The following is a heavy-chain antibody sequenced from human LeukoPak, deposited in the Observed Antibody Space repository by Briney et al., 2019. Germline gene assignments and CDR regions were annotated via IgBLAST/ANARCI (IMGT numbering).Heavy chain of an antibody. CDR1: GFTFSSYA. J-gene: IGHJ6*03. CDR3: ARMGRLYYYGSGSYPYYYMDV. D-gene: IGHD3-10*01. V-gene: IGHV3-30*04. CDR2: ISYDGSNK. Sequence: PGGSLRLSCAASGFTFSSYAMHWVRQAPGKGLEWVAVISYDGSNKYYADSVKGRFTISRDNSKNTLYLQMNSLRAEDTAVYYCARMGRLYYYGSGSYPYYYMDVWGKGTTVTVSS.